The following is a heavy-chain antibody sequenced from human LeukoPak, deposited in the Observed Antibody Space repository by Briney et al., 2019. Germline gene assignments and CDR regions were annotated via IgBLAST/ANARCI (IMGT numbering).Heavy chain of an antibody. J-gene: IGHJ4*02. CDR2: MNPNSGNT. CDR1: GYTFTSYD. Sequence: ASVKVSCKASGYTFTSYDINWVRQATGQGLEWMGWMNPNSGNTGYAQKFQGRVTMTRDTSISTAYMELSSLTSEDTAVYHCVRTDADFDYWGQGTLVTVSS. V-gene: IGHV1-8*01. CDR3: VRTDADFDY.